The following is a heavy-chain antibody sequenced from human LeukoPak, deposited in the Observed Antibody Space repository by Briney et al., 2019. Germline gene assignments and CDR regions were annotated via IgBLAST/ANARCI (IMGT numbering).Heavy chain of an antibody. Sequence: PSKTLSLTCTVSGASFSSYYWSWLRQPPGKGLEWIGNIYYSGSTYYNPSLKSRLTISVDTSKNQFSLKLSSVTAADTAVYYCASGSTPDYWGQGTLVTVSS. CDR2: IYYSGST. CDR1: GASFSSYY. J-gene: IGHJ4*02. D-gene: IGHD6-25*01. CDR3: ASGSTPDY. V-gene: IGHV4-59*04.